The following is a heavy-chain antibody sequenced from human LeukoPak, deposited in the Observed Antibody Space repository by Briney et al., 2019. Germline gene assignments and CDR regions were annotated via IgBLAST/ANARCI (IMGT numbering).Heavy chain of an antibody. CDR1: GFSFSDYW. V-gene: IGHV3-7*01. J-gene: IGHJ4*02. Sequence: GGSLRLSCTASGFSFSDYWMTWVRQAPGKGPEWVANIKQDGSQRYYVDSVRGRFTISRDNAKNSLFLQMNGLRAEDTAVYYCARRGGSSSRRSPIDYWGQGTLVTVSS. D-gene: IGHD6-6*01. CDR2: IKQDGSQR. CDR3: ARRGGSSSRRSPIDY.